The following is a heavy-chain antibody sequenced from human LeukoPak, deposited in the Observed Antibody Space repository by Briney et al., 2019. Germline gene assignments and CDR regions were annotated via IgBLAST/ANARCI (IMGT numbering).Heavy chain of an antibody. Sequence: SETLSLTCAVYGGSFSGYYWSWIRQPPGKGLEWIGEINRSGSTNYNPSLKSRVTISVDTSKNQFSLKLSSVTAADTAVYYCARCPQYSGSREYYFDYWGQGTLVTVSS. J-gene: IGHJ4*02. CDR2: INRSGST. V-gene: IGHV4-34*01. CDR1: GGSFSGYY. CDR3: ARCPQYSGSREYYFDY. D-gene: IGHD1-26*01.